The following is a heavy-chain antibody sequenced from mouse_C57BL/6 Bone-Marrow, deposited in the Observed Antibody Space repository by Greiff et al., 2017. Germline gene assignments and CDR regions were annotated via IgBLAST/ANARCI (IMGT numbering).Heavy chain of an antibody. CDR3: ARDDYDGGYFDV. Sequence: VQLQQSGPELVKPGASVKMSCKASGYTFTDYNMHWVKQSHGKSLEWIGYINPNNGGTSYNQKFKGKATLTVNKSSSTAYMERRSLTSEYSAVYYCARDDYDGGYFDVWGTGTTVTVSS. CDR2: INPNNGGT. J-gene: IGHJ1*03. D-gene: IGHD2-4*01. V-gene: IGHV1-22*01. CDR1: GYTFTDYN.